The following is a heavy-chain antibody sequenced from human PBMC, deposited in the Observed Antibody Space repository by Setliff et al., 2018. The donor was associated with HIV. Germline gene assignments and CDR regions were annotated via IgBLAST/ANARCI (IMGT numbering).Heavy chain of an antibody. CDR3: ARGARGVIIDWYYFDY. V-gene: IGHV4-59*01. CDR1: GGSISSYY. Sequence: SETLSLTCTVSGGSISSYYWSWIRQPPGKGLEWIGYIYYSGSTNYNPSLKSRVTISVDTSKNQFSLKLSSVTAADTAVYYCARGARGVIIDWYYFDYWGQGTLVTVSS. CDR2: IYYSGST. D-gene: IGHD3-10*01. J-gene: IGHJ4*02.